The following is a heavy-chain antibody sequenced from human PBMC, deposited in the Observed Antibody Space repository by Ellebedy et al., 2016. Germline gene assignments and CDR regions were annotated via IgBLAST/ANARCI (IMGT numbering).Heavy chain of an antibody. J-gene: IGHJ5*02. Sequence: GVSLRLSCAASGFTVSTNYIKLFXXAPGKGLECFSALFSDGNTYYADSVKGRFTISRDNSKNTLYLQMNSLRAEDTAVYYCARGVGSGWFDPWGQGTLVTVSS. CDR2: LFSDGNT. CDR1: GFTVSTNY. D-gene: IGHD2-15*01. V-gene: IGHV3-53*01. CDR3: ARGVGSGWFDP.